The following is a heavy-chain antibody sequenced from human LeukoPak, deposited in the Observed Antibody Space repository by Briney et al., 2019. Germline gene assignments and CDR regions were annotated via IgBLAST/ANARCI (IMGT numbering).Heavy chain of an antibody. CDR1: GGSFSGYY. V-gene: IGHV4-34*01. J-gene: IGHJ5*02. CDR3: ARDRAVAGTLDWFDP. CDR2: INHSGIT. Sequence: PSETLSLTCAVYGGSFSGYYWSWIRQPPGKGLEWIGEINHSGITNYNPSLKSRVTISVDTSKNQFSLKLSSVTAADTAVYYCARDRAVAGTLDWFDPWGQGTLVTVSS. D-gene: IGHD6-19*01.